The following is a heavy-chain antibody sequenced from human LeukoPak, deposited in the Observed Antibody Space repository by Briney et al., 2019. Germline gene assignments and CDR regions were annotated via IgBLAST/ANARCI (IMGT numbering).Heavy chain of an antibody. CDR1: GYIFTDYV. Sequence: ASVKISCKASGYIFTDYVMNWVRQAPGQGLEWLGWINTKTGNPTYAQVFTGHFVFSLDTSVNTAYLQINDLKADDTAIYYCARPWYSSGWYRGAFDIWGQGTMVTVSS. J-gene: IGHJ3*02. CDR3: ARPWYSSGWYRGAFDI. CDR2: INTKTGNP. V-gene: IGHV7-4-1*02. D-gene: IGHD6-19*01.